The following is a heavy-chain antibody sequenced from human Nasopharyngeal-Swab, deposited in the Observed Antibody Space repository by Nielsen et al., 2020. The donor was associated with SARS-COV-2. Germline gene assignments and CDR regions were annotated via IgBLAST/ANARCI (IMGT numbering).Heavy chain of an antibody. CDR2: INHSGST. D-gene: IGHD3-10*01. J-gene: IGHJ5*02. CDR1: GGSFSGYY. V-gene: IGHV4-34*01. Sequence: SETLSLTCAVYGGSFSGYYWSWIRQPPGKGLEWIGEINHSGSTNYNPSLTSRVTISVAMSKNQFSLKLSSVTAADTAVYYCARGGTLRGFFGEDNNWFDPWGQGTLVTVSS. CDR3: ARGGTLRGFFGEDNNWFDP.